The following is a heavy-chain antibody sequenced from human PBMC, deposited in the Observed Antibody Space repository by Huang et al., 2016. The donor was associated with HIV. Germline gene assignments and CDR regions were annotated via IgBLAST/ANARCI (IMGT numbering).Heavy chain of an antibody. CDR2: SSTNNGDT. CDR1: DYTFTSYG. D-gene: IGHD3-22*01. V-gene: IGHV1-18*04. J-gene: IGHJ4*02. CDR3: GGSSGYWSFDY. Sequence: QVQLVQSGGEVKKPGASVTVSCKASDYTFTSYGISWVRQAPGQGLEWMGWSSTNNGDTNYAQKVQGRVTMTTDTSTSTAYMELRSLRSDDTAVYYCGGSSGYWSFDYWGQGTLVTVSS.